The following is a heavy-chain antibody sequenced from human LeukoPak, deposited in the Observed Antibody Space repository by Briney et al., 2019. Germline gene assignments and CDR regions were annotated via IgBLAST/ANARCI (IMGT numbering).Heavy chain of an antibody. D-gene: IGHD3-9*01. CDR3: ARTGYANNWFDP. J-gene: IGHJ5*02. CDR1: GFTVSSNH. Sequence: GGSLRLSCVASGFTVSSNHMSWVRQPPGKGLEWVSVIYSGGSTYYADSVKGRFTISRDNSKNTLHLQMNSLRAEDTAVYYCARTGYANNWFDPWGQGTLVTVSS. CDR2: IYSGGST. V-gene: IGHV3-53*01.